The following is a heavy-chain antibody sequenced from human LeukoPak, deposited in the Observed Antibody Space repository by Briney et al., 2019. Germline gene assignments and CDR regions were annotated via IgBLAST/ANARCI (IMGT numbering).Heavy chain of an antibody. CDR3: AAKSDSSSSEY. J-gene: IGHJ4*02. D-gene: IGHD6-6*01. V-gene: IGHV4-61*01. CDR2: IYYSGST. Sequence: PSETRSLTCTVSGGSVSSGSYYWSWIRQPPGKGLEWIGYIYYSGSTNYNPSLKSRVTISVDTSKNQFSLKLSSVTAADTAVYYCAAKSDSSSSEYWGQGTLVTVSS. CDR1: GGSVSSGSYY.